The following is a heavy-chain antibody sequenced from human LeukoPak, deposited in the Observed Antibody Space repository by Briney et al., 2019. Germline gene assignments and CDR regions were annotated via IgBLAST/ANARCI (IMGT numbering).Heavy chain of an antibody. V-gene: IGHV3-23*01. CDR1: GFTFTTYG. Sequence: GGSLRLSCAASGFTFTTYGMGWLRQAPGKGLEWVSRISGSGATTDYADSVKGRFTISRDNSKNTLFLQMNSLRAEDTAVYYCAKMTTGYYYTAFDIWGQGTMVTVSS. D-gene: IGHD3-22*01. CDR3: AKMTTGYYYTAFDI. J-gene: IGHJ3*02. CDR2: ISGSGATT.